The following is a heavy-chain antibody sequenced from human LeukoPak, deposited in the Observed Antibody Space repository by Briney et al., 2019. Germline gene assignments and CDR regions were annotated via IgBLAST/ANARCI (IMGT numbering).Heavy chain of an antibody. CDR1: GFTFSSYG. Sequence: GRSLRLSCAASGFTFSSYGMHWVRQAPGKGLEWVAVISYDGSNKYYADSVKGRFTISRDNAKNSLSLQMNSLRAEDTAVYYCARGGYISGWYSSPDYWGQGALVTVSS. CDR2: ISYDGSNK. CDR3: ARGGYISGWYSSPDY. D-gene: IGHD6-19*01. V-gene: IGHV3-30*03. J-gene: IGHJ4*02.